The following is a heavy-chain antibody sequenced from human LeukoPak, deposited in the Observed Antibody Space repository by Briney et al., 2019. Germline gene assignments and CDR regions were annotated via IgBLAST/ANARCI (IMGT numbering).Heavy chain of an antibody. Sequence: GGSLRLSCAASGFTFSSYAMHWVRQAPGKGLEWVAVISYNGSNKYYADSVKGRFTISRDNSKSTLYLQMNSLRAEDTAVYYCARGYDFWSEDDAFDIWGQGTMVTVSS. CDR1: GFTFSSYA. J-gene: IGHJ3*02. V-gene: IGHV3-30*04. CDR2: ISYNGSNK. D-gene: IGHD3-3*01. CDR3: ARGYDFWSEDDAFDI.